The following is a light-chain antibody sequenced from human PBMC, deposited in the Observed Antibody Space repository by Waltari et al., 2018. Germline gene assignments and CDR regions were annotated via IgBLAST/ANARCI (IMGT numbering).Light chain of an antibody. Sequence: DIQMTQSPSSLSASVGDRVTITCRASQSISSYFNWYQQKPGKAPKRLIYAASSLQSGVPSRFSGSGSGTDFTLTISSLQPEDFATYYCQQSYSTPPTFGQGTKLEIK. CDR3: QQSYSTPPT. J-gene: IGKJ2*01. CDR2: AAS. CDR1: QSISSY. V-gene: IGKV1-39*01.